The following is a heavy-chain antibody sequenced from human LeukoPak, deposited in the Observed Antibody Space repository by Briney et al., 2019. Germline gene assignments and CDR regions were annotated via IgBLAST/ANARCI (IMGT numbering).Heavy chain of an antibody. Sequence: PGGSLRLSCAASGFTFSNYAMHWVRQAPGKGLEWVAVISYDGSSKHSADSVKGRFTISRDHSKNTLDLQMNSLRGEDTAVYYCARDSTDGVIPRELHPPFDYWGQGVLATVSS. CDR2: ISYDGSSK. CDR1: GFTFSNYA. V-gene: IGHV3-30*04. CDR3: ARDSTDGVIPRELHPPFDY. D-gene: IGHD1-7*01. J-gene: IGHJ4*02.